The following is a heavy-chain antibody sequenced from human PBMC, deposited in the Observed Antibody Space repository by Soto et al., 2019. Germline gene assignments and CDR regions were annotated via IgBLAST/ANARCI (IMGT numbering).Heavy chain of an antibody. CDR2: ISGSGGST. D-gene: IGHD2-2*01. V-gene: IGHV3-23*01. Sequence: GSLRLSCAASGFTFSSYAMSWVRQAPGKGLEWVSAISGSGGSTYYADSVKGRFTISRDNSKNTLYLQMNSLRAEDTAVYYCAKDPLYCSSTSCYGDAFDIWGQGTMVTVSS. CDR1: GFTFSSYA. J-gene: IGHJ3*02. CDR3: AKDPLYCSSTSCYGDAFDI.